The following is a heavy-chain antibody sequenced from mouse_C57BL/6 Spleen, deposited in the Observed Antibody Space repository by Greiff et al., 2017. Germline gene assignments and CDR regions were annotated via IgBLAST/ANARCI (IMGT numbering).Heavy chain of an antibody. CDR3: ASPGSSTWSFDV. D-gene: IGHD1-1*01. CDR1: GYTFTSYT. V-gene: IGHV1-4*01. Sequence: QVQLKESGAELARPGASVKMSCKASGYTFTSYTMHWVKQRPGQGLEWIGYINPSSGYTKYNQKFKDKATLTADKSSSTAYMQLSSLTSEDSAVYYCASPGSSTWSFDVWGTGTTVTVSS. CDR2: INPSSGYT. J-gene: IGHJ1*03.